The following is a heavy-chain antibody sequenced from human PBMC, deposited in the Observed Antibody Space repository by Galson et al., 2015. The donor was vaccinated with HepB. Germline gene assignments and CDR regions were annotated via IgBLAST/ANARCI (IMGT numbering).Heavy chain of an antibody. V-gene: IGHV3-15*01. D-gene: IGHD3-9*01. CDR3: TTDPHYDILAVYQGGY. CDR2: IKSESFGGIE. CDR1: GLTFSNVW. Sequence: SLRLSCAASGLTFSNVWMRWVRQAPGKGLEWVGRIKSESFGGIEDYAAPVEGRSSISRDDSRSTVYLQMNRLKTEDTAVYYCTTDPHYDILAVYQGGYWGQGTLVTVSS. J-gene: IGHJ4*02.